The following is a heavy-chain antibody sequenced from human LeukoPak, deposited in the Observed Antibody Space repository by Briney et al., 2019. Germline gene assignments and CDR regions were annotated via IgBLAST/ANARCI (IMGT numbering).Heavy chain of an antibody. CDR1: GGSISSGSYY. D-gene: IGHD2-2*01. CDR2: IYTSGST. Sequence: PSETLSLTYTVSGGSISSGSYYWSWIRQPAGKGLEWIGRIYTSGSTNYNPSLKSRVTISVDTSKNQFSLKLSSVTAADTAVYYCSSYCSSTSCYSAAFDIWGQGTMVTVSS. V-gene: IGHV4-61*02. J-gene: IGHJ3*02. CDR3: SSYCSSTSCYSAAFDI.